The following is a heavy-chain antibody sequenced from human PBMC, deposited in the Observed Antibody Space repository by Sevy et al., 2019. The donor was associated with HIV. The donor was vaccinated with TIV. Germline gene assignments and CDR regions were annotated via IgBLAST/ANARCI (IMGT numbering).Heavy chain of an antibody. V-gene: IGHV3-11*01. J-gene: IGHJ4*02. CDR3: ARGTVEMATIYDY. CDR2: ISSSGSTI. CDR1: GFTFSDYY. D-gene: IGHD5-12*01. Sequence: GRSLRLSCAASGFTFSDYYMSWIRQAPGKGLEWGSYISSSGSTIYYADSVKGRFTISRDNAKNSLYLQMNSLRAEDTAGYYCARGTVEMATIYDYWGQGTLVTVSS.